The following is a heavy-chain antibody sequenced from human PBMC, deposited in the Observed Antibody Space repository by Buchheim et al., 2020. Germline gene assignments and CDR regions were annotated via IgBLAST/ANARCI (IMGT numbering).Heavy chain of an antibody. CDR1: GFTLSVYS. CDR3: ARAWRPNSFDH. D-gene: IGHD5-12*01. J-gene: IGHJ4*02. Sequence: EVELVESGGGLVQPGGSLRLSCVASGFTLSVYSMDWVRQAPGKGLQWISFIAPSGDTIYYRDSVKGRFTISRDNAKNYLFLQMGSLTDEDTAIYYCARAWRPNSFDHGGQGTL. CDR2: IAPSGDTI. V-gene: IGHV3-48*02.